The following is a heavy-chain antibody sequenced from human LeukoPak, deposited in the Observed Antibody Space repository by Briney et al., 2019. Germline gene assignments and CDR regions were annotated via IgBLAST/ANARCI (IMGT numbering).Heavy chain of an antibody. CDR1: GGSFSGYY. D-gene: IGHD1-20*01. CDR2: INHSGST. CDR3: ARVIISGTTSGMDV. V-gene: IGHV4-34*01. Sequence: SETLSLTCAVYGGSFSGYYWSWIRQPPGKGLEWIGEINHSGSTNYNPSLKSRVTISVDTSKNQFSLKLSSVTAADTAVYYCARVIISGTTSGMDVWGQGTTVTVSS. J-gene: IGHJ6*02.